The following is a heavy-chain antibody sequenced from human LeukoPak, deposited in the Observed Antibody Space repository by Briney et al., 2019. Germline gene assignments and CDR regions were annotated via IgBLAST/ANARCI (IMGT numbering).Heavy chain of an antibody. CDR2: IYYSGST. V-gene: IGHV4-59*01. CDR3: ARDRALGPFDY. CDR1: GGSISSYC. J-gene: IGHJ4*02. Sequence: SETLSLTCTVSGGSISSYCWSWIRQPPGKGLEWIGYIYYSGSTNYNPSLKSRVTISVDTPKNQFSLKLSSVTAADTAVYYCARDRALGPFDYWGQGTLVTVSS. D-gene: IGHD3-16*01.